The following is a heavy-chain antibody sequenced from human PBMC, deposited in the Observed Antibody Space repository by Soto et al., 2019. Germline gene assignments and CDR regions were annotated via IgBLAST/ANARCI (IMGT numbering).Heavy chain of an antibody. Sequence: ASVKVSCKASGYTFTSYYMHWVRQAPGQGLEWMGIINPSGGSTSYTQKFQGRVTMTRDTSTSTVYMELSSLRSEDTAVYYCATSSSGWYGNYWGQGTLVTVSS. CDR2: INPSGGST. D-gene: IGHD6-19*01. J-gene: IGHJ4*02. V-gene: IGHV1-46*01. CDR3: ATSSSGWYGNY. CDR1: GYTFTSYY.